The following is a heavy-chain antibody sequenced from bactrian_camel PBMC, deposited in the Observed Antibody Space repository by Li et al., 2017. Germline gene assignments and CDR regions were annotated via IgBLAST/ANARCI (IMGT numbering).Heavy chain of an antibody. CDR2: VDSNGRT. D-gene: IGHD7*01. CDR3: GAAPGYITPWHVRNHYNL. Sequence: QVQLVESGGGSVQTGGSLKLSCAVSGSTYNYCLGWFRQVPGKKREGLAIVDSNGRTDYADSVKGRFTMSKDTAKNTLSLQMNSLKPEDTAMYYCGAAPGYITPWHVRNHYNLWGQGTQVTVS. CDR1: GSTYNYC. V-gene: IGHV3S53*01. J-gene: IGHJ4*01.